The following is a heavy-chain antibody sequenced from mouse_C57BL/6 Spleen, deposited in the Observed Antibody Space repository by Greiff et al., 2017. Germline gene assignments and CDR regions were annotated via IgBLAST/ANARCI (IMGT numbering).Heavy chain of an antibody. CDR2: ISSGGSYT. V-gene: IGHV5-6*01. D-gene: IGHD2-3*01. CDR3: ARQGGYDGYYGWYFDV. J-gene: IGHJ1*03. CDR1: GFTFSSYG. Sequence: EVQGVESGGDLVKPGGSLKLSCAASGFTFSSYGMSWVRQTPDKRLEWVATISSGGSYTYYPDSVKGRFTISRDNAKNTRYLQMSSLKSEDTAMYYCARQGGYDGYYGWYFDVWGTGTTVTVSS.